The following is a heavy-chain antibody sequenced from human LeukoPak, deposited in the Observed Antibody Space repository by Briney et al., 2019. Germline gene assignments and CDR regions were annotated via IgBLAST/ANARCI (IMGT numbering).Heavy chain of an antibody. CDR2: ISSSGSTT. Sequence: PGGSLRLSCAASGFTFKSYELNWVRQAPGKGLEWLSYISSSGSTTSYADSVKGRFTISRDNAKNSLYLQVSSLRAGDTAVYYCARVGHIGYDDAFDIWGQGTMVTVSS. D-gene: IGHD5-12*01. CDR1: GFTFKSYE. V-gene: IGHV3-48*03. CDR3: ARVGHIGYDDAFDI. J-gene: IGHJ3*02.